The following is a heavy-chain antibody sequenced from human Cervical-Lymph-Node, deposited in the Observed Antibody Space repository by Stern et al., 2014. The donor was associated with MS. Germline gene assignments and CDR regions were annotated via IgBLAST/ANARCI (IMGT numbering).Heavy chain of an antibody. J-gene: IGHJ3*02. CDR2: ISWNGGDI. CDR1: GFTFDDYA. D-gene: IGHD5-24*01. CDR3: GTGPELATIHDAFDI. V-gene: IGHV3-9*01. Sequence: VQLGQSGGGLVQPGRSLRLSCAASGFTFDDYALHWVRQVPGKGLEWVSAISWNGGDIGYADSVKGRFTISRDNAKNSLFLQMTSLKPEDTALYHCGTGPELATIHDAFDIWGPGTMVTVSS.